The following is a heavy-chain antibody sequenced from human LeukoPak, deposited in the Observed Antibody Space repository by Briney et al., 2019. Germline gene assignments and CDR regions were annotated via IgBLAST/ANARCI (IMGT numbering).Heavy chain of an antibody. J-gene: IGHJ4*02. V-gene: IGHV4-39*07. CDR2: IYHSGST. CDR1: GGSISSSSYY. Sequence: PSETLSLTCTVSGGSISSSSYYWGWIRQPPGKGLEWIGYIYHSGSTYYNPSLKSRVTISLDRSKNQFSLMLRSVTAADTAVYYCARGGEWEPSFDFWGQGALVTVSS. CDR3: ARGGEWEPSFDF. D-gene: IGHD1-26*01.